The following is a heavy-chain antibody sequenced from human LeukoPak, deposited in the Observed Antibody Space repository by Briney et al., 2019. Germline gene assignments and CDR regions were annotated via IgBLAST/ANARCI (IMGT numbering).Heavy chain of an antibody. J-gene: IGHJ4*02. CDR3: ARDRSVGAAGHHDY. CDR2: ISAYNGNT. V-gene: IGHV1-18*01. D-gene: IGHD6-13*01. CDR1: GYTFTSYD. Sequence: GASVKVSCKASGYTFTSYDINRVRQAPGQGLEWMGWISAYNGNTNYAQKLQGRVTMTTDTSTSTAYMELRSLRSDDTAVYYCARDRSVGAAGHHDYWGQGTLVTVSS.